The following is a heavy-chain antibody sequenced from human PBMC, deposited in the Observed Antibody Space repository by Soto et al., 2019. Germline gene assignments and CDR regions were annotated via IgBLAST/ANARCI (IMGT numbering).Heavy chain of an antibody. D-gene: IGHD2-2*01. V-gene: IGHV3-23*01. CDR2: ISGSGGST. CDR1: GFTFSSYA. Sequence: GGSLRLSCAASGFTFSSYAMSWVRQAPGKGLEWVSAISGSGGSTYYADSVKGRFTISRDNSKNTLYLQMNSLRAEDTAVYYCAKDPPRLYCSSTSCPPGRAVFDPWGQGTLVTVSS. CDR3: AKDPPRLYCSSTSCPPGRAVFDP. J-gene: IGHJ5*02.